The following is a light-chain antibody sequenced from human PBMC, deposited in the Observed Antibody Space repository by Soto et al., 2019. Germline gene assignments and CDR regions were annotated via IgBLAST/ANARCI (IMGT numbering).Light chain of an antibody. CDR1: QSVSSN. CDR3: QQYDNLPLT. Sequence: EIELTQSPSTLSASVGESVTLSCRASQSVSSNLAWYQQKPGQAPKLLIYGASSRDSGIPARFSGSGSGTEFTLTISSLQSEDFAVYYCQQYDNLPLTFGPGTKVDIK. J-gene: IGKJ3*01. V-gene: IGKV3D-15*01. CDR2: GAS.